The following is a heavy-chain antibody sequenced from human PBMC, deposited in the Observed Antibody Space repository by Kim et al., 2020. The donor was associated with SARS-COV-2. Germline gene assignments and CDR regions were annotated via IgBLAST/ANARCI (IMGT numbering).Heavy chain of an antibody. J-gene: IGHJ4*02. D-gene: IGHD3-3*01. CDR1: GGTFSSYA. CDR3: ARREGDYDFWSGYYDN. Sequence: SVKVSCKASGGTFSSYAISWVRQAPGQGLEWMGRIIPILGIANYAQKFQGRVTITADKSTSTAYMELSSLRSEDTAVYYCARREGDYDFWSGYYDNWGQGALVTVSS. V-gene: IGHV1-69*04. CDR2: IIPILGIA.